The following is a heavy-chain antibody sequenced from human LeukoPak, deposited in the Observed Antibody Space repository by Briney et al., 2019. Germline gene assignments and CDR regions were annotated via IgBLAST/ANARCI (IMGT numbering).Heavy chain of an antibody. Sequence: SETLSLTCTVAGRSISSYYWRWVRHPAGKVREWVGRIYTRGSTNYNRSLKSRVTMSVDTSKNQFSLKLSSVTAADTAVYYCARVGGWSNWFDPWGQGTLVTVSS. CDR1: GRSISSYY. J-gene: IGHJ5*02. CDR2: IYTRGST. V-gene: IGHV4-4*07. CDR3: ARVGGWSNWFDP. D-gene: IGHD6-19*01.